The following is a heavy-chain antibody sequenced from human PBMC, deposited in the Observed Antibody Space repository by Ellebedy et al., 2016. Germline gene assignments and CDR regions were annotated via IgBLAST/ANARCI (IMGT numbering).Heavy chain of an antibody. CDR1: GGSISSYY. J-gene: IGHJ4*02. CDR2: IYYSGST. V-gene: IGHV4-39*07. Sequence: SETLSLXXTVSGGSISSYYWGWIRQPPGKGLEWIGSIYYSGSTYYNPSLKSRVTISVDTSKNQFSLKLSSVTAADTAVYYCARGGLEDIVGYWGQGTLVTVSS. CDR3: ARGGLEDIVGY. D-gene: IGHD2-15*01.